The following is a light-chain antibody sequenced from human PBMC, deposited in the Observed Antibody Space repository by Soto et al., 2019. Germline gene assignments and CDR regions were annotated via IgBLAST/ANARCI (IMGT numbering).Light chain of an antibody. CDR3: SSYTSSSIDYV. J-gene: IGLJ1*01. CDR2: EVS. Sequence: QSVLTQPASVSGSPGQSITISCTGTSSDVGGYNYVSWYQQHPGKAPKLMIYEVSNRPSGVSNRFSGSKSGNTASLTISGRQAEDEADSYCSSYTSSSIDYVFGTGTKLTVL. CDR1: SSDVGGYNY. V-gene: IGLV2-14*01.